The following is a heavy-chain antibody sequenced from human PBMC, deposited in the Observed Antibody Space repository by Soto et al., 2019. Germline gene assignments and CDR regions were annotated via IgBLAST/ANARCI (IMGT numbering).Heavy chain of an antibody. V-gene: IGHV3-7*04. CDR3: AREGVTTDGGAFDY. Sequence: EVQLVESGGGLVQPGGSLRLSCAASGFTFSSYWMSWVRQAPGKGLEWVANIKQDGSEKYYVDSVKGRFTISRDNAKNSLYLQMNSLRAEDTAVYYCAREGVTTDGGAFDYWGQGTLVTVSS. J-gene: IGHJ4*02. D-gene: IGHD4-17*01. CDR2: IKQDGSEK. CDR1: GFTFSSYW.